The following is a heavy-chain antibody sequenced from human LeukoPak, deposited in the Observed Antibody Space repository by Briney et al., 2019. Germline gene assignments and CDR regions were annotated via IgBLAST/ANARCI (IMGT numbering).Heavy chain of an antibody. Sequence: AASVKVSCKASGYTFTGYYMHWVRQAPGQGLEWMGWINPNSGGTNYAQSFQGRVTMTRDTSISTAYMELSRLRSDDTAVYYCARESMTVAATDYWGQGTLVTVPS. CDR2: INPNSGGT. V-gene: IGHV1-2*02. CDR1: GYTFTGYY. CDR3: ARESMTVAATDY. J-gene: IGHJ4*02. D-gene: IGHD6-19*01.